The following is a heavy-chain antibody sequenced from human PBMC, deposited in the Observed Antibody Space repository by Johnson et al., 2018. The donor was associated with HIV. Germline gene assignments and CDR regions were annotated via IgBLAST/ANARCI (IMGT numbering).Heavy chain of an antibody. J-gene: IGHJ3*02. CDR3: AKALLMWWEQTDSFDI. CDR1: GFTVSSNY. CDR2: IYSGGTT. D-gene: IGHD2-15*01. V-gene: IGHV3-66*02. Sequence: VQLVESGGGLVQPGGSLRLSCAASGFTVSSNYMSWVRQAPGTGLEWVSVIYSGGTTYHADSVKGRFTISRDNAKNSLYLQMTSLRAEDPALYYCAKALLMWWEQTDSFDIWGQGTMVTVSS.